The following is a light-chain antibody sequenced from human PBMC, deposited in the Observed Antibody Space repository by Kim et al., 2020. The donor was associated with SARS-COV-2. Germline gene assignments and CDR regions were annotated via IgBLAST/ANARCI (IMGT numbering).Light chain of an antibody. J-gene: IGLJ3*02. V-gene: IGLV1-47*01. CDR3: AAWDDILSGWV. CDR1: IPNIGVNF. CDR2: RNN. Sequence: GQRGASSGRGSIPNIGVNFVYWYPQLPGTAPKLLISRNNRRPSGVPDRFSGSKSGTSASLAISGLRSEDEAEYSCAAWDDILSGWVFGGGTQLTVL.